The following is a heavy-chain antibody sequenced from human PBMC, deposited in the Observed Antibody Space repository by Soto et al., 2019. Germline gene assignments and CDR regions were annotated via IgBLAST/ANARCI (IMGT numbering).Heavy chain of an antibody. V-gene: IGHV3-11*06. CDR2: SSSSGGYT. Sequence: PGGSLRLSCAASGFSVGDNYMTWIRQAPGKGLEWLSYSSSSGGYTNYADSVKGRFTISRDNAKHSLYLQMDSLRAEDTAVYFCARSSGRRHVFTFDYGLDVWGQGTTVTVSS. J-gene: IGHJ6*02. D-gene: IGHD3-16*01. CDR3: ARSSGRRHVFTFDYGLDV. CDR1: GFSVGDNY.